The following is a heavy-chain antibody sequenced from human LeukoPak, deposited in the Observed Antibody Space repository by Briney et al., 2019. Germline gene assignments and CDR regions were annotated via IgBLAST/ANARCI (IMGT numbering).Heavy chain of an antibody. Sequence: GGSLRLSCSASGFSCSSYWMSWVRQAPGKGLEWVAHINEDGSEKYYVDSVKGRFTISRDNAKNSLYLQMNSLRAEDTAVYYCARDGIAVYFDYWGQGTLVTVSS. CDR3: ARDGIAVYFDY. CDR2: INEDGSEK. D-gene: IGHD6-19*01. CDR1: GFSCSSYW. V-gene: IGHV3-7*01. J-gene: IGHJ4*02.